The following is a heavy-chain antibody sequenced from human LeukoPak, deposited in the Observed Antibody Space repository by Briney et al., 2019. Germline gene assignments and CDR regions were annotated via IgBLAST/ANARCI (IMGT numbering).Heavy chain of an antibody. V-gene: IGHV1-18*01. CDR1: GYTFTSYG. CDR3: ARDFYFDYSNYYYYGMDV. CDR2: ISAYNGNT. D-gene: IGHD4-11*01. Sequence: GASVKVSCKASGYTFTSYGISWVRQAPGQGLEWMGWISAYNGNTNYAQKLQGSVTMTTDTSTSTAYMELRSLRSDDTAVYYCARDFYFDYSNYYYYGMDVWGQGTTVTVSS. J-gene: IGHJ6*02.